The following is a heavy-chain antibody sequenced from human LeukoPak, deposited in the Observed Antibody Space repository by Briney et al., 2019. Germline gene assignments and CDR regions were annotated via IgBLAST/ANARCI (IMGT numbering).Heavy chain of an antibody. V-gene: IGHV4-59*08. Sequence: SETLSLTCTVSGGSISSYYWSWIRQPPGKGLEWIGYIYYSGSTNYNPSLKSRVTISVDTSKNQFSLKLSSVTAADTAVYYCARAQFVNCGGDCYSIPAFDYWGQGTLVTVSS. D-gene: IGHD2-21*02. J-gene: IGHJ4*02. CDR3: ARAQFVNCGGDCYSIPAFDY. CDR1: GGSISSYY. CDR2: IYYSGST.